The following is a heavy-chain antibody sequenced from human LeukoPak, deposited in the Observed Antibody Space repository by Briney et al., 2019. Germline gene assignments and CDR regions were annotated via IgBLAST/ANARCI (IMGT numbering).Heavy chain of an antibody. CDR2: IYYSGST. CDR3: ARAGVNWFDP. Sequence: PSETLSLTCTVSCGSISSYYWSWIRQPPGKGLEWIGYIYYSGSTNYNPSLKSRVTISVDTSKNQFSLKLSSVTAADTAVYYCARAGVNWFDPWGQGTLVTVSS. D-gene: IGHD6-19*01. CDR1: CGSISSYY. V-gene: IGHV4-59*01. J-gene: IGHJ5*02.